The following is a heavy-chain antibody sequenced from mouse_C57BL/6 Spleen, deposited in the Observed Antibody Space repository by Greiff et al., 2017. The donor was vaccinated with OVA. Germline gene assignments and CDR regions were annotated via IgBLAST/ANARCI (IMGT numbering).Heavy chain of an antibody. Sequence: EVQLQQSGPVLVKPGASVKMSCKASGYTFTDYYMNWVKQSPGKSLEWIGVINPYNGGTSYNQKFKGKATLTVDKSSSTAYMELNSLTSEDSAVDDCARSVTTVVAPNFDDWGQGTTLTVSA. CDR2: INPYNGGT. J-gene: IGHJ2*01. CDR1: GYTFTDYY. V-gene: IGHV1-19*01. CDR3: ARSVTTVVAPNFDD. D-gene: IGHD1-1*01.